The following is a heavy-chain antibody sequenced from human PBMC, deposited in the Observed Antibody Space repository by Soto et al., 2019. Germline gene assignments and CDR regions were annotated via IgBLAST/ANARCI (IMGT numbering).Heavy chain of an antibody. CDR3: ARAHSNGWFQQFDY. J-gene: IGHJ4*02. Sequence: GESLKISCKGSGYSFANYWIGWVRQVPGKGLEWMGIIYPGDSDTRYSPSFQGHVTISADQSLSTAYLQWSSLQASDTAIYYCARAHSNGWFQQFDYWGQGIPVTVFS. V-gene: IGHV5-51*01. CDR1: GYSFANYW. CDR2: IYPGDSDT. D-gene: IGHD6-25*01.